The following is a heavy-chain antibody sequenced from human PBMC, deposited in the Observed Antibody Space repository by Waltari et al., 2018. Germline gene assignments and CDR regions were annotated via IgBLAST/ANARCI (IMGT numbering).Heavy chain of an antibody. CDR3: AKRGGVAPGTGYFDY. V-gene: IGHV3-23*01. CDR2: ITERQRARPGTI. Sequence: EVQLLESGGGLLQPGVSLRLSCSASGFPFVHYDISWFRQAQGEGLEWVEAITERQRARPGTICDEESVKGGGTMSRDKSRNTAYLQRNSRRVEDTAVYYCAKRGGVAPGTGYFDYWGQGAPVTVSS. J-gene: IGHJ4*02. CDR1: GFPFVHYD. D-gene: IGHD3-9*01.